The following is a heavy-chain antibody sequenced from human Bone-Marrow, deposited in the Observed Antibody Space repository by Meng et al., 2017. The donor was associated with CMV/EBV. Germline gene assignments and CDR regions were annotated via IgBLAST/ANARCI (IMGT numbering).Heavy chain of an antibody. CDR1: GFTFSSYS. CDR3: ARGLYDYVWGSYRY. CDR2: IYHSGST. J-gene: IGHJ4*02. Sequence: ESLKISCAASGFTFSSYSMNWVRQAPGKGLEWIGSIYHSGSTYYNPSLKSRVTISVDTYKNQFSLKLSYVTAADTAVYYCARGLYDYVWGSYRYWGQGTLVTVSS. D-gene: IGHD3-16*02. V-gene: IGHV4-38-2*01.